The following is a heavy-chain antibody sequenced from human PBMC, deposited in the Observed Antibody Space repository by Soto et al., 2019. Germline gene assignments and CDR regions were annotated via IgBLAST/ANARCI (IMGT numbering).Heavy chain of an antibody. V-gene: IGHV4-31*03. J-gene: IGHJ4*02. D-gene: IGHD5-12*01. Sequence: ASETLSLTCTVPGGSISSGGYYWSWIRQHPGKGLEWIGYIYYSGSTYYNPSLKSRVTISVDTSKNQFSLKLSSVTAADTAVYYCARGAGYDGYFDYWGQGTLVTVSS. CDR1: GGSISSGGYY. CDR2: IYYSGST. CDR3: ARGAGYDGYFDY.